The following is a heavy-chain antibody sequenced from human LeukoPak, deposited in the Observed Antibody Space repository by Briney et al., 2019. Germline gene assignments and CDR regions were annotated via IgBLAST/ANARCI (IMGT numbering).Heavy chain of an antibody. D-gene: IGHD3-22*01. CDR3: AREGHTSGYCGTFDV. V-gene: IGHV3-74*01. Sequence: GGSLRLSCAAPGFTFSSYWMHWVRQAPGKGLVWVSRTNSDGSSTSYADSMKGRLTISRDDSKNTVYLQMKSLRPEDTAVYYCAREGHTSGYCGTFDVWGQGTTVAVS. J-gene: IGHJ3*01. CDR1: GFTFSSYW. CDR2: TNSDGSST.